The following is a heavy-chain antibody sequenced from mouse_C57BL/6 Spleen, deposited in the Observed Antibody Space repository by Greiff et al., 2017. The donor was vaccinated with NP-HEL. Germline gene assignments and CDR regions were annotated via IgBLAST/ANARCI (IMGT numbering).Heavy chain of an antibody. D-gene: IGHD2-4*01. Sequence: QVQLQQPGAELVKPGASVKMSCKASGYTFTSYWITWVKQRPGQGLEWIGDIYPGSGSTNYNEKFKSKATLTVDTSSSTAYMQLSSLTSEDSAVYYCARSVYYDSYWYFDVWGTGTTVTVSS. CDR1: GYTFTSYW. CDR2: IYPGSGST. J-gene: IGHJ1*03. V-gene: IGHV1-55*01. CDR3: ARSVYYDSYWYFDV.